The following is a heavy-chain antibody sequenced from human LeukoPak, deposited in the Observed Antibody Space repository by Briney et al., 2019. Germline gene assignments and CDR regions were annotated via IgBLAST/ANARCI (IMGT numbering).Heavy chain of an antibody. D-gene: IGHD3-22*01. V-gene: IGHV3-23*01. CDR2: ISNDGGGT. CDR1: GVIFNNYG. J-gene: IGHJ4*02. CDR3: AKGSSGYFFDL. Sequence: GGSLRLSCTASGVIFNNYGLIWVRQAPGKGLEWVSAISNDGGGTNYADFVKGRFTISRDNSKNTLFLQMNSLRAEDTALYYCAKGSSGYFFDLWGQGTLVTVSS.